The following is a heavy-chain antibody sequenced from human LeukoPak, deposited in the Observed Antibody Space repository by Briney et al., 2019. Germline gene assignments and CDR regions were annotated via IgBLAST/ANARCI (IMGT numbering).Heavy chain of an antibody. Sequence: PGESLQISCQGSGYIFTSYWIGWVRQLPGKGLEWMGIIYPGDSDTRYSPSFQGQVTISADKSISTAYLQWSSLKASDTAMYYCARRYGENAFDYWGQGTLVTVSS. J-gene: IGHJ4*02. D-gene: IGHD4-17*01. CDR3: ARRYGENAFDY. CDR2: IYPGDSDT. CDR1: GYIFTSYW. V-gene: IGHV5-51*01.